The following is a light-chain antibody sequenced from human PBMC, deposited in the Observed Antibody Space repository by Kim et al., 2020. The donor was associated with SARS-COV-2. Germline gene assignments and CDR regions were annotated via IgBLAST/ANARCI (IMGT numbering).Light chain of an antibody. V-gene: IGKV3-20*01. Sequence: DIVLTQSPGILSLSPGERATLSCRASQRVSTSYLAWYQQKPGQAPRLLIYDVSTRATGIPDRFSGSGSGTDFTPTISRLEPEGFAVYYCQQYGSSPPYTFGQGTRLEI. J-gene: IGKJ2*01. CDR3: QQYGSSPPYT. CDR2: DVS. CDR1: QRVSTSY.